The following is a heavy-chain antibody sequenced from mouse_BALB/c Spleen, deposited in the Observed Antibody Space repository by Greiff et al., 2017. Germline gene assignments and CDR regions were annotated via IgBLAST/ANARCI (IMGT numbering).Heavy chain of an antibody. D-gene: IGHD2-4*01. V-gene: IGHV5-6-4*01. CDR2: ISSGGSYT. CDR1: GFTFSSYT. J-gene: IGHJ3*01. CDR3: TRDQGSYDYDSFAY. Sequence: EVQGVESGGGLVKPGGSLNLSCAASGFTFSSYTMSWVRQTPEKRLEWVATISSGGSYTYYPDSVKGRFTISRDNAKNTLYLQMSSLKSEDTAMYYCTRDQGSYDYDSFAYWGQGTLVTVSA.